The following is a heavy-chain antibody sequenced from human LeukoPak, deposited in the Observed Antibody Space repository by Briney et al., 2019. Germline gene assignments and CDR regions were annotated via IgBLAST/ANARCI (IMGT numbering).Heavy chain of an antibody. V-gene: IGHV1-2*02. Sequence: ASVKVSCKASGYPFTGYYLHWVRQAPGQGLEWMGWINPNSGFTNYAQKFQGGVTMTSDTSISTAYMELSRLRSDDTAVYYCARLADCSSSSCRSFDYWGQGTLVTVSS. CDR1: GYPFTGYY. CDR2: INPNSGFT. CDR3: ARLADCSSSSCRSFDY. J-gene: IGHJ4*02. D-gene: IGHD2-2*01.